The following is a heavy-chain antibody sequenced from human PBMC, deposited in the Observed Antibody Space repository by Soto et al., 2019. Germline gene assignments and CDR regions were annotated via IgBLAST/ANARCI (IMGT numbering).Heavy chain of an antibody. CDR2: VYSGGTT. CDR3: ARAGSPFDSDSSGYWGFDH. V-gene: IGHV3-53*01. D-gene: IGHD3-22*01. Sequence: GGSLRLSCVASGFAVSNNYMNWVRQAPGKGLEWVSVVYSGGTTYYADSVRGRFTVSRDDSKNTLFLQMSSLRAEDTAVYYCARAGSPFDSDSSGYWGFDHWGQGTLVTVSS. J-gene: IGHJ4*02. CDR1: GFAVSNNY.